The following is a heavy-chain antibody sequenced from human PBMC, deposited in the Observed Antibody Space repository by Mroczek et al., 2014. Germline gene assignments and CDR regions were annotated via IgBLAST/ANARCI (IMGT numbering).Heavy chain of an antibody. J-gene: IGHJ4*02. CDR2: IYTSGST. Sequence: QVQLQESGPGLVKPSQTLSLTCTVSGGSISSGSYYWSWIRQPAGKGLEWIGRIYTSGSTNYNPSLKSRVTISVDTSKNQFSLKLSSVTAADTAVYYCAREHNIPRPKYDILTGYYTPIDYWGQGTLVTVSS. D-gene: IGHD3-9*01. CDR3: AREHNIPRPKYDILTGYYTPIDY. CDR1: GGSISSGSYY. V-gene: IGHV4-61*02.